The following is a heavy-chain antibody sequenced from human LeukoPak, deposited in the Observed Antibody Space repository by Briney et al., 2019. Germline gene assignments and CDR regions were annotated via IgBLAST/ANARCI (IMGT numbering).Heavy chain of an antibody. V-gene: IGHV3-48*03. CDR1: GFSFSSYE. Sequence: GGSVRLSCAASGFSFSSYEMNWVRQAPGKGLEWVSYISSSGSTLYYADSVKGRFTISRDNAKNSLSLQMNSLRVEDTAVYYCAKAYSAFDIWGQGTMVTVSS. CDR2: ISSSGSTL. J-gene: IGHJ3*02. D-gene: IGHD1-26*01. CDR3: AKAYSAFDI.